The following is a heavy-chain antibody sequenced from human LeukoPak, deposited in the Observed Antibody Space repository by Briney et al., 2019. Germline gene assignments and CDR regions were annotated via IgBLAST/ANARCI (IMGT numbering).Heavy chain of an antibody. Sequence: PSETLSLTCTVSGGSISGYYCSWLRQPPGGGLEWIGQISYSGLTKYNPALKSRVSISVDTSKNQISVNLNSVTAADTALYYCARHLAIAGPFDHWGQGTQVTVSS. V-gene: IGHV4-59*08. CDR1: GGSISGYY. CDR2: ISYSGLT. D-gene: IGHD6-13*01. CDR3: ARHLAIAGPFDH. J-gene: IGHJ4*02.